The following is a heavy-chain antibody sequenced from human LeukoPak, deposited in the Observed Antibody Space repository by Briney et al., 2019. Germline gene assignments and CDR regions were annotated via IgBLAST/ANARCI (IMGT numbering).Heavy chain of an antibody. V-gene: IGHV3-7*01. J-gene: IGHJ5*02. D-gene: IGHD3-22*01. CDR3: TRGRLTMT. CDR2: IKEDGSEK. Sequence: GGSLRLSCAASGFTFSSSWVSWVRQAPGKGLEWVANIKEDGSEKCYVEPVKGRFSISRDNAKNSLYLQMNSLRVEDTAVYYCTRGRLTMTWGQGTLVTVSS. CDR1: GFTFSSSW.